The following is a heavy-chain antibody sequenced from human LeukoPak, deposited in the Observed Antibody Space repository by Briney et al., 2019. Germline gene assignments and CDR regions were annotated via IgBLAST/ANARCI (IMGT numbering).Heavy chain of an antibody. J-gene: IGHJ4*02. CDR1: GYTFTNYY. V-gene: IGHV1-46*01. Sequence: ASVKFSCKASGYTFTNYYIHWVRQAPGQGLEWMAIISPSSGSTSYAQKFQGRVTTTRDTSTSTVYMELSSLRSEDTAMYYCAREYSNSQFDYWGQGTLVTVSS. CDR3: AREYSNSQFDY. CDR2: ISPSSGST. D-gene: IGHD6-13*01.